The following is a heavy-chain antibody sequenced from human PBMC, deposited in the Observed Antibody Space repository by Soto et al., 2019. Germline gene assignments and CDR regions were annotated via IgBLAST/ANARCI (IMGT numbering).Heavy chain of an antibody. V-gene: IGHV4-31*03. CDR1: GGSISSGARY. CDR2: IYYNGDT. J-gene: IGHJ4*02. CDR3: ARDRVGVCLDC. Sequence: QVQLQESGPGLVKPSQTLSLTCTVSGGSISSGARYWTWVRQHPGKGLEWIGYIYYNGDTYYNPSLKSRVIISLDTSKNQFSLRLSSVTAADTAVYYCARDRVGVCLDCWGQGNLVTVSS.